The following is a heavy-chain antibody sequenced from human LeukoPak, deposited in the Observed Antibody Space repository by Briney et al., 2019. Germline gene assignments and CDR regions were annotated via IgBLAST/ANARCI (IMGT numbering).Heavy chain of an antibody. J-gene: IGHJ4*02. V-gene: IGHV4-59*08. D-gene: IGHD3-22*01. Sequence: SETLSLTCTVSGGSISDYYWGWIRQPPGKGLEWIGFIFYTGETNYNASLKSRVTISVDTSKNQLSLKLSSVTAADTAIYYCARHGRHYYDSRGRYFDYWGQGTLVTVSS. CDR1: GGSISDYY. CDR3: ARHGRHYYDSRGRYFDY. CDR2: IFYTGET.